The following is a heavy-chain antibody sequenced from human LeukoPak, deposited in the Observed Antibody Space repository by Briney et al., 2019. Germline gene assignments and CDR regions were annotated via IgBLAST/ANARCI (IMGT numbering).Heavy chain of an antibody. CDR2: VFYPGST. D-gene: IGHD6-13*01. Sequence: SETLSLTCTVSGVPIDRHYWSWIRQPPGKGLEWIGYVFYPGSTNYNPSLKSRVTMSLDTSRDQFSLRLTSVTAADTAIYYCASRPAGSTWYGVFDYWSQGTLVTVSS. V-gene: IGHV4-59*11. CDR3: ASRPAGSTWYGVFDY. CDR1: GVPIDRHY. J-gene: IGHJ4*02.